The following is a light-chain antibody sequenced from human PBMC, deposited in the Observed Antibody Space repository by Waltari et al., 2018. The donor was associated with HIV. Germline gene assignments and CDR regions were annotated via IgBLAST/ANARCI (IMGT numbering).Light chain of an antibody. CDR1: SSHVGASVY. Sequence: QSALTQPASVSGSPGQSISISCSRTSSHVGASVYVSFYHQHPGEAPTLLLYEVKKRPSGISNRFSGSKSGNTASLTISGLQVEDEAHYYCSSYSASGTLVLFGGGTRLTVL. J-gene: IGLJ2*01. CDR3: SSYSASGTLVL. V-gene: IGLV2-14*01. CDR2: EVK.